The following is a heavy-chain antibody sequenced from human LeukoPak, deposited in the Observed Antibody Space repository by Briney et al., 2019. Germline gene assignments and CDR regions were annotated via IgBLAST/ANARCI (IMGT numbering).Heavy chain of an antibody. D-gene: IGHD6-6*01. J-gene: IGHJ5*02. CDR2: IYTSGST. V-gene: IGHV4-61*02. CDR3: ARAPSIAAPRGGWFDP. CDR1: GGSISSGSYY. Sequence: PSETLSLTCTVSGGSISSGSYYWSWIRQPAGKGLEWIGRIYTSGSTNYNPSLKSRVTISVDTSKNQFSLKLSSVTAADTAVYYCARAPSIAAPRGGWFDPWGQGTLVTVSS.